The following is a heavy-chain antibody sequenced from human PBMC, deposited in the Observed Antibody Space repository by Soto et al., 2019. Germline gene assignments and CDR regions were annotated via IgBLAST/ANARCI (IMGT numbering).Heavy chain of an antibody. CDR3: ARVGDLVLVPAGRWGWFDP. J-gene: IGHJ5*02. CDR1: GFTVSSNY. V-gene: IGHV3-66*01. CDR2: LHTDGST. Sequence: EVQLVESGGGLVQPGGSLRLSCAASGFTVSSNYMSWVRQAPGKGLEWVSVLHTDGSTDYADSVKGRFTISRDTAKNTLDLQMNSLRVEDTALYYCARVGDLVLVPAGRWGWFDPWGQGTLVTVSS. D-gene: IGHD2-2*01.